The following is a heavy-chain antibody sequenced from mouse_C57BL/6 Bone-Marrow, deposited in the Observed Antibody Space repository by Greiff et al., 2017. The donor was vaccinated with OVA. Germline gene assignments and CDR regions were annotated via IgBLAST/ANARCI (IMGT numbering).Heavy chain of an antibody. V-gene: IGHV1-18*01. Sequence: VQLKQSGPELVKPGASVKIPCKASGYTFTDYNMDWVKQSHGKSLEWIGDINPNNGGTIYNQKFKGKATLTVYKSSSTAYMELRSLTSEDTAVYYCAKRGLYYDYRYWYFDVWGTGTTVTVSS. CDR3: AKRGLYYDYRYWYFDV. D-gene: IGHD2-4*01. J-gene: IGHJ1*03. CDR2: INPNNGGT. CDR1: GYTFTDYN.